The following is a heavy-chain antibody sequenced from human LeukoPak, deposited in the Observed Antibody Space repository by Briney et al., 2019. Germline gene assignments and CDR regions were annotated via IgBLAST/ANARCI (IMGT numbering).Heavy chain of an antibody. J-gene: IGHJ4*02. D-gene: IGHD4-17*01. CDR3: AKGPPVTTYQNYFDY. CDR2: ISGSGGST. Sequence: PGGSLRLSCAASGFTFSSYAMSWVRQAPGKGLDWVSAISGSGGSTYYADSVKGRFTISRDNSKNTLYLQMNSLRAEDTAVYYCAKGPPVTTYQNYFDYWGQGTLVTVSS. CDR1: GFTFSSYA. V-gene: IGHV3-23*01.